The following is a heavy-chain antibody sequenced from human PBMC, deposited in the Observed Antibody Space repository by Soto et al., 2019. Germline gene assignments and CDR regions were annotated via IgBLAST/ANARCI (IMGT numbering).Heavy chain of an antibody. CDR3: ARQSETLSIYYYYYGMDV. V-gene: IGHV1-69*13. Sequence: SVKVSCKASGGTFSSYAISWVRQAPGQGLEWMGGIIPIFGTANYAQKFQGRVTITADESTSTAYMELSSLRSEDTAVYYCARQSETLSIYYYYYGMDVWGQGTTVTVSS. J-gene: IGHJ6*02. CDR1: GGTFSSYA. D-gene: IGHD2-21*01. CDR2: IIPIFGTA.